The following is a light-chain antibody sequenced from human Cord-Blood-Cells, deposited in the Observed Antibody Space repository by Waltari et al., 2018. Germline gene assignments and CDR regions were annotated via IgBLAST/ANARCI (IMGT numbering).Light chain of an antibody. CDR3: CSYAGSSTLV. Sequence: QSALTQPASVSGSPGPSLTISGTGTNSVVGRSTLVPCAQQHPGKATKLMIYEGSKWPSGVSTRFSGSKSGNTASLTISGLQAEDEADYYCCSYAGSSTLVFGGGTKLTVL. CDR2: EGS. CDR1: NSVVGRSTL. V-gene: IGLV2-23*01. J-gene: IGLJ2*01.